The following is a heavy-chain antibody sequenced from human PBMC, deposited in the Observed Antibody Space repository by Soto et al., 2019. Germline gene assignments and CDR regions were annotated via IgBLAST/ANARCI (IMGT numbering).Heavy chain of an antibody. CDR2: IYYSGST. Sequence: SETLSLTCTVSGGSISSGGYYWSWIRQHPGKGLEWIGYIYYSGSTYYNPSLKSRVTISVDTSKNQFSLKLSSVTAADTAVYYCARDRYRAGTMVRGVTWFDPWGQGTLVTVSS. CDR3: ARDRYRAGTMVRGVTWFDP. V-gene: IGHV4-31*03. D-gene: IGHD3-10*01. J-gene: IGHJ5*02. CDR1: GGSISSGGYY.